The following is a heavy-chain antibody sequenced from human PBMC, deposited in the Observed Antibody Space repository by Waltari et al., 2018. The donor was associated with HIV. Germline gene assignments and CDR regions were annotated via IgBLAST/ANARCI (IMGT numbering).Heavy chain of an antibody. CDR1: GYNFTNFF. Sequence: QVQLVQSGAEAKKPGASVKVSCEASGYNFTNFFIHWVRQTPGQGLEWMGNVKPNGPGTRYGQNFKDRVIMTKDASTTTVYMELSSLTSEDTAVYYCARARGDCSTNSCYGDDDFDVWGQGTMVTVSS. CDR3: ARARGDCSTNSCYGDDDFDV. V-gene: IGHV1-46*01. CDR2: VKPNGPGT. D-gene: IGHD2-2*03. J-gene: IGHJ3*01.